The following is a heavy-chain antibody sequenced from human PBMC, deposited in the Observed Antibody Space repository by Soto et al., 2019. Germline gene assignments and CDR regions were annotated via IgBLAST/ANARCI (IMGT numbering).Heavy chain of an antibody. V-gene: IGHV5-10-1*01. Sequence: VAPLTVWWKASGYKFAIYWISVGRQMPGKGLEWMGRIDPSDSYTSYSPSFQGHVTISADKSISTAYLQWSSLKASDTAVYYCANSIRPAASFDYWGQGTLVTVSS. CDR3: ANSIRPAASFDY. CDR1: GYKFAIYW. D-gene: IGHD6-13*01. J-gene: IGHJ4*02. CDR2: IDPSDSYT.